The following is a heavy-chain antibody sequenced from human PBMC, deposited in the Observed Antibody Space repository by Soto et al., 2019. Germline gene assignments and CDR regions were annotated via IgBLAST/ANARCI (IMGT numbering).Heavy chain of an antibody. CDR1: GYTFTSYG. V-gene: IGHV1-18*01. D-gene: IGHD3-22*01. J-gene: IGHJ4*02. Sequence: QVQLVQSGAEVKKPGASVKVSCKASGYTFTSYGISWVRQAPGQGLEWMGWISAYNGNTNYAQKLQGRVTMTTDTSTSTAYMELRSLRSDDTAVYYCARAPITMIVVVTTTYFDYWGQGTLVTVSS. CDR2: ISAYNGNT. CDR3: ARAPITMIVVVTTTYFDY.